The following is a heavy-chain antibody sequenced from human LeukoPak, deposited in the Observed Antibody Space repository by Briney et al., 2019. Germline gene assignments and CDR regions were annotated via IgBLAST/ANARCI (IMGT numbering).Heavy chain of an antibody. CDR1: GGSISSSSYY. D-gene: IGHD3-10*01. Sequence: PSETLSLTCTVSGGSISSSSYYWGWIRQPPGKGLEWIGSIYYSGSTYYNPSLKSRVTISVDTSKSLFSLKLSSVTAADTAVYYCARDRMGVRAFDYWGQGTLVTVSS. V-gene: IGHV4-39*02. CDR3: ARDRMGVRAFDY. CDR2: IYYSGST. J-gene: IGHJ4*02.